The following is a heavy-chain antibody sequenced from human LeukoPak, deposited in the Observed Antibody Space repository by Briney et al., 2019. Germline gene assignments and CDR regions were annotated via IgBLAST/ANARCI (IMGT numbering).Heavy chain of an antibody. D-gene: IGHD2-15*01. V-gene: IGHV3-23*01. J-gene: IGHJ4*02. CDR2: ISGSGGST. CDR3: AKTHNSGGSRKRDY. Sequence: PGGSLRLSCAASGFTFSSYAMSWVRQAPGKGLEWVSAISGSGGSTYYADSVKDRFTISRDNSKNTLYLQMNSLRAEDTAVYYCAKTHNSGGSRKRDYWGQGTLVTVSS. CDR1: GFTFSSYA.